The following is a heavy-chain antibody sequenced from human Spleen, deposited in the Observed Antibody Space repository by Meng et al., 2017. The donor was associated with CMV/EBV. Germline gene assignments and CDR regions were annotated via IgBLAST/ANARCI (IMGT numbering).Heavy chain of an antibody. CDR3: ARDQLIDPLGDFDY. J-gene: IGHJ4*02. CDR2: IYTSGST. CDR1: GGSFSGYY. V-gene: IGHV4-59*10. Sequence: QLVLQQWCAGLLMPSATLSLTWAFYGGSFSGYYCSWIRQPAGKGLEWIGRIYTSGSTNHNPSLKSRVTMSVDTSKNQFSLKLSSVTAADTAVYYCARDQLIDPLGDFDYWGQGTLVTVSS. D-gene: IGHD1-1*01.